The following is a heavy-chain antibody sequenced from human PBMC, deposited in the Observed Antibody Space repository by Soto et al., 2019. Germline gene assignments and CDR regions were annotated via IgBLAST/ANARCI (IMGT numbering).Heavy chain of an antibody. J-gene: IGHJ6*02. CDR1: GGTFSSYA. CDR3: ARVLYSAGSEIRAVAGRYYYYGMDV. Sequence: QVQLVQSGAEVNKPGSSVKVSCKASGGTFSSYAISWVRQAPGQGLEWMGGIIPIFGTANYEQKFQGRVTITADESTSTAYMELSSLRSEDTAVYYCARVLYSAGSEIRAVAGRYYYYGMDVWGQGTTVTVSS. CDR2: IIPIFGTA. D-gene: IGHD6-19*01. V-gene: IGHV1-69*01.